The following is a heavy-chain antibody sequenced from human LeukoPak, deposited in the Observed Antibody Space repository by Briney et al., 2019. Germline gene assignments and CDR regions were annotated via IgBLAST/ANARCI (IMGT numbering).Heavy chain of an antibody. Sequence: PSETLSLTCTVSGGSISSYYWSWIRQPPGKGLEWIGSIYYSGSTNYNPSLKSRVTISVDTSKNQFSLKLSSVTAADTAVYYCARSIAVAGMDVWGQGTTVTVSS. J-gene: IGHJ6*02. D-gene: IGHD6-19*01. CDR2: IYYSGST. CDR3: ARSIAVAGMDV. CDR1: GGSISSYY. V-gene: IGHV4-59*04.